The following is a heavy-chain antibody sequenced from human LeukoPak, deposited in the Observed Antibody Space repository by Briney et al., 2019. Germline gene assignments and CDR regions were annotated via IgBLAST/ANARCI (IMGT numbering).Heavy chain of an antibody. CDR3: ARGTDVVVVAATPYNWFDP. V-gene: IGHV3-23*01. CDR2: ISGSGGST. J-gene: IGHJ5*02. Sequence: GGSLRLSCAASGFTFSSYAMSWVRQAPGKGLEWVSAISGSGGSTYYADSVKGRFTISRDNSKNTLYLQMNSLRAEDTAVYYCARGTDVVVVAATPYNWFDPWGQGTLVTVSS. CDR1: GFTFSSYA. D-gene: IGHD2-15*01.